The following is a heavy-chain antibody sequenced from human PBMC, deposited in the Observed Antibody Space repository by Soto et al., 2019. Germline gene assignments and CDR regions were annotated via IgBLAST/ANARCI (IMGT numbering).Heavy chain of an antibody. J-gene: IGHJ6*02. D-gene: IGHD1-26*01. V-gene: IGHV3-33*01. CDR1: GFTFSGYG. CDR2: IWYDGSNK. Sequence: GSLRLSCAASGFTFSGYGMHWVRQAPGKGLEWVAVIWYDGSNKYYADSVKGRFTISRDNSKNTLYLQMNSLRAEDTAVYYCARDRELGNPYYYYGMDVWGQGTTVTVSS. CDR3: ARDRELGNPYYYYGMDV.